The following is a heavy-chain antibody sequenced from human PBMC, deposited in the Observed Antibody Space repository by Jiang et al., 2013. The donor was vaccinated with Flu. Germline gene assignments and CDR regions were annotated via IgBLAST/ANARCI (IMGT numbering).Heavy chain of an antibody. CDR1: GASISSGGYY. Sequence: SLICTVSGASISSGGYYWSWIRQHPGKGLEWIGYIHSSGSTYYSPSLKSRLTISADTSKNQFSLNLSSVTAADTAVYYCARERGSVEAATFGFYFDFWGQGTLVAVSS. CDR2: IHSSGST. J-gene: IGHJ4*02. CDR3: ARERGSVEAATFGFYFDF. V-gene: IGHV4-31*03. D-gene: IGHD3-10*01.